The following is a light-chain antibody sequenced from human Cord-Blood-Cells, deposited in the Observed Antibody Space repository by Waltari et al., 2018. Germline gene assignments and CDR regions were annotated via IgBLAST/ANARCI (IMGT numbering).Light chain of an antibody. V-gene: IGKV3-20*01. Sequence: EIVLTKSPGTLSLSPGERATLSSRASQSVSSSYLAWYQQKPGQAPRLLIYGASSRATGIPDRFSGSGSRTDFTLTISRLEPEDFAVYYCQQYGSSPTFGPGTKVDIK. CDR1: QSVSSSY. CDR2: GAS. CDR3: QQYGSSPT. J-gene: IGKJ3*01.